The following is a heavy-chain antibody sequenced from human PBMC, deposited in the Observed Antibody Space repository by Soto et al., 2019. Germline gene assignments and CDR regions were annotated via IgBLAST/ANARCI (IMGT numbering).Heavy chain of an antibody. V-gene: IGHV3-9*01. Sequence: PGGSLRLSCAASGFTFDDYAMHWVRQVPGKGLEWVSGISWNSASIGYADSVKGRFTTSRDNAKNSLYLEMNSLRAEDTALYYCAKDGVAGTTDYWGQGTLVTVSS. D-gene: IGHD6-19*01. CDR1: GFTFDDYA. J-gene: IGHJ4*02. CDR3: AKDGVAGTTDY. CDR2: ISWNSASI.